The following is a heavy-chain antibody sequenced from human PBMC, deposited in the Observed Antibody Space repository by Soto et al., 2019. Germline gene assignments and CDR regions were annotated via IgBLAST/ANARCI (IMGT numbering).Heavy chain of an antibody. CDR2: ISAYNGNT. V-gene: IGHV1-18*04. Sequence: QVQLVQSGAEVKKPGASVKVSCKASGYTFTSYGISWVRQAPAQGLEWMGWISAYNGNTNYAQKLKRRVDMTTDTHTSKAYVELKSLRTDDKAVYYCARDGGYGYSIDIWGQGTMVTVSS. CDR1: GYTFTSYG. CDR3: ARDGGYGYSIDI. J-gene: IGHJ3*02. D-gene: IGHD5-18*01.